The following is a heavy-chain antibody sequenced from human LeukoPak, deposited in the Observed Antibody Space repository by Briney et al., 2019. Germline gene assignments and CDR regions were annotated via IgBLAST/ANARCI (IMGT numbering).Heavy chain of an antibody. CDR2: ISSTSSTI. CDR1: GFSFSTYS. V-gene: IGHV3-48*04. D-gene: IGHD3-10*01. Sequence: PGGSLRLSCAASGFSFSTYSMNWVRQAPGKGLEWVSYISSTSSTIYYADSVKGRFTISRDNAKNSLYLQMNSLRAEDTAVYYCAREVLLWFGESPYYFDYWGQGTLVTVSS. J-gene: IGHJ4*02. CDR3: AREVLLWFGESPYYFDY.